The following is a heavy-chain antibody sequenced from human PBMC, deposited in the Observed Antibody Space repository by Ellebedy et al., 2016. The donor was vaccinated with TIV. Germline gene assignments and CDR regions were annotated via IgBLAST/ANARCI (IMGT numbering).Heavy chain of an antibody. CDR1: GYTFTTYG. V-gene: IGHV1-18*01. CDR2: ISPYNGNA. Sequence: AASVKVSCKASGYTFTTYGISWVRQAPGQGLEWMGWISPYNGNANYAQNLQGRVTMTTDTPTRTAYMELRSLRSDDTAVYYCARDNLLGATRPDYWGQGTLVTVSS. J-gene: IGHJ4*02. CDR3: ARDNLLGATRPDY. D-gene: IGHD1-26*01.